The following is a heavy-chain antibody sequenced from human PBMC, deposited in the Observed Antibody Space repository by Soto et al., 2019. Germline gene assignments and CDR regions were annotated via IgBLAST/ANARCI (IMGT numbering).Heavy chain of an antibody. CDR3: ARRWTTGEIDY. J-gene: IGHJ4*02. CDR2: ISAYTGNT. Sequence: QVQLVQSGGEVKKPGASVKVSCKASGYIFNSFGISWVRQAPGQGLEWMGWISAYTGNTKYAQNFQGSGTMTTDTSASTAYMELRSLRSDDTAVYYCARRWTTGEIDYWGQGTLVTVSS. V-gene: IGHV1-18*01. D-gene: IGHD4-17*01. CDR1: GYIFNSFG.